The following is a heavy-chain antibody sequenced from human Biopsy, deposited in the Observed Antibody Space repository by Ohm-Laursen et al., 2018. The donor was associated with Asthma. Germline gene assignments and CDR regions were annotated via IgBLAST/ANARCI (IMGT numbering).Heavy chain of an antibody. D-gene: IGHD3-3*01. CDR2: ISRANPWTDSTI. J-gene: IGHJ5*02. CDR3: AREGKDWSGYVTGDH. V-gene: IGHV3-11*01. CDR1: GFTVSSNG. Sequence: SLRLSCTASGFTVSSNGMSWVRQPPGKGLEWVAYISRANPWTDSTIYYADSVKGRFTISRDNAKDLLYLQMNSLRAEDTAVYFCAREGKDWSGYVTGDHWGQGSLVTVSS.